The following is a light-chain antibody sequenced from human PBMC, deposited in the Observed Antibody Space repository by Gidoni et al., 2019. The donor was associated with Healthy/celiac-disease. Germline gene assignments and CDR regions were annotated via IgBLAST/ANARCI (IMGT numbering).Light chain of an antibody. J-gene: IGKJ2*01. CDR3: QQYNNWPPAYT. CDR2: GAS. Sequence: EIVMTQSPATLSVSPGERATLSCRASQSVSSNLAWYQQTPGQAPRLLIYGASTRATCIPARFSGSGSGTEFTLTISSLQSEDFAVYYCQQYNNWPPAYTFXXXTKLEIK. V-gene: IGKV3D-15*01. CDR1: QSVSSN.